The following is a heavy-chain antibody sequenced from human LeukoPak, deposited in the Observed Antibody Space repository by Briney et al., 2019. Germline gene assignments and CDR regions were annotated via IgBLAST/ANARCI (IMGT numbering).Heavy chain of an antibody. D-gene: IGHD6-13*01. CDR2: IKQDGSEK. CDR1: GFTFSSYW. V-gene: IGHV3-7*01. Sequence: GGSLRLSCAASGFTFSSYWMSWVRQAPGKGLEWAANIKQDGSEKYYVDSVKGRFTISRDNAKNSLYLQMNSLRAEDTAVYYCARESWAYYYYYMDVWGKGTTVTVSS. CDR3: ARESWAYYYYYMDV. J-gene: IGHJ6*03.